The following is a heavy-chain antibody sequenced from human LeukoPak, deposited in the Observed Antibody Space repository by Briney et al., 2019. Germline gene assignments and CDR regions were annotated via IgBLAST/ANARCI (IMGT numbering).Heavy chain of an antibody. D-gene: IGHD2-2*01. CDR1: GFIFSDHY. CDR3: ANGYSSSTSCYFVDS. J-gene: IGHJ5*01. Sequence: AGSMRLSCAASGFIFSDHYMDWVRQAPGKGLEWVGRTRNRANSYTTIYAASVKGRFTISRDESKNSLYLQMNSLRTEDTPVYYAANGYSSSTSCYFVDSWGQGTLVTVSS. CDR2: TRNRANSYTT. V-gene: IGHV3-72*01.